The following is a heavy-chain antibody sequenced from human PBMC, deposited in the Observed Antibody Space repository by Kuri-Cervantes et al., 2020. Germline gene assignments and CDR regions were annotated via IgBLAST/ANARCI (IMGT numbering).Heavy chain of an antibody. V-gene: IGHV3-72*01. CDR2: SKNKAYSYTT. CDR1: GGSISSGGYS. CDR3: VREMIVSGVAFDI. J-gene: IGHJ3*02. D-gene: IGHD2-21*01. Sequence: GGSLRLSCAVSGGSISSGGYSWSWIRQPPGKGLEWVGRSKNKAYSYTTEYAASVKGRFTISRDDSETSLYLQMNSLKTEDTGVYYCVREMIVSGVAFDIWGQGTMVTVSS.